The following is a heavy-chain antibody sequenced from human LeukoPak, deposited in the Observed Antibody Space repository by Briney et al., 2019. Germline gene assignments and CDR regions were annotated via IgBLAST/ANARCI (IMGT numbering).Heavy chain of an antibody. Sequence: SETLSLTCAVYGGSFSGYYWSWIRQPPGKGLEWIGEINRSGSTNYNPSLKSRVTISVDTSKNQFSPKLSSVTAADTAVYYCARSGYSYGGGYDYWGQGTLVTVSS. J-gene: IGHJ4*02. CDR1: GGSFSGYY. D-gene: IGHD5-18*01. V-gene: IGHV4-34*01. CDR3: ARSGYSYGGGYDY. CDR2: INRSGST.